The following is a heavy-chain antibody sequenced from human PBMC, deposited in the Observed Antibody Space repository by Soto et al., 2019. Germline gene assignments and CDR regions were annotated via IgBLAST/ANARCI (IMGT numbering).Heavy chain of an antibody. D-gene: IGHD3-22*01. Sequence: GGSLRLSCSASGFTFSSYAMHWVRQAPGKGLEYVSSISTNGGSTDYADSVGGRFTISRDNSKNTVYLQMSSLRVEDTAVYYCVKGEYYYDSSGYYPFDYWGQGTLVTVSS. CDR2: ISTNGGST. CDR1: GFTFSSYA. J-gene: IGHJ4*02. CDR3: VKGEYYYDSSGYYPFDY. V-gene: IGHV3-64D*06.